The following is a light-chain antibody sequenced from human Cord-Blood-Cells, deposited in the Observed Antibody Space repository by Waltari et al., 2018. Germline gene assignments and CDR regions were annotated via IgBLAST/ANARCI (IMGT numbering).Light chain of an antibody. CDR2: DAS. V-gene: IGKV1-5*01. CDR3: QQYNSYSWT. CDR1: QIISSW. Sequence: DIQMTQSPSTLSASVGDRVTITCRASQIISSWLAWYQKKPGKAPKLLIYDASSLESGVPSRFSGSGSGTEFTLTISILQPDDFATYYCQQYNSYSWTFGQGTKVEIK. J-gene: IGKJ1*01.